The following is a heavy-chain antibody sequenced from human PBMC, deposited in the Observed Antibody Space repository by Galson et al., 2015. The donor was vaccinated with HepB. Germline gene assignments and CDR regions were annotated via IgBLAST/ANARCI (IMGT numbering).Heavy chain of an antibody. Sequence: ETLSLTCAVYGGSFSNYYWSWIRQFPGKGLEWIGEINYSGSTNYNPSLKSRVTLLVDTSKNQFSLKLSSVTAADTATYYCARGSFRRRFFDWTLNFPDWGQGTLVTVSS. D-gene: IGHD3-9*01. V-gene: IGHV4-34*01. CDR2: INYSGST. CDR3: ARGSFRRRFFDWTLNFPD. J-gene: IGHJ1*01. CDR1: GGSFSNYY.